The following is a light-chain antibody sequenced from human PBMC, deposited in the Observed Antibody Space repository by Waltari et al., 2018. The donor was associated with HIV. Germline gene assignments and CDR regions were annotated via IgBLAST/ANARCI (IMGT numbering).Light chain of an antibody. J-gene: IGLJ3*02. CDR2: EFS. Sequence: QSALTQPASVSGSPGQSITISCTGSSSDVGSYSYVSWYQQHPGTAPNLMIYEFSNRPAGVSHRFSGSKSGNTASLTISGLQPEDEADYYCNSYTSISTGVFGGGTKLTVL. CDR1: SSDVGSYSY. CDR3: NSYTSISTGV. V-gene: IGLV2-14*01.